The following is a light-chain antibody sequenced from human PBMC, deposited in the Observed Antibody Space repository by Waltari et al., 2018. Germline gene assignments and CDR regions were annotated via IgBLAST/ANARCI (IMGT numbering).Light chain of an antibody. J-gene: IGKJ4*01. CDR1: QSLLHSNGYNY. CDR3: MQALQTPPT. CDR2: LGS. V-gene: IGKV2-28*01. Sequence: DIVMTQSPLSLHVTPGEPASISCRSSQSLLHSNGYNYLDWYLQKPGQSPQLLIYLGSNRASCVPDRFSGSEPGPDVTLKISRVEAEDVGDYYCMQALQTPPTFGGVTKVEIK.